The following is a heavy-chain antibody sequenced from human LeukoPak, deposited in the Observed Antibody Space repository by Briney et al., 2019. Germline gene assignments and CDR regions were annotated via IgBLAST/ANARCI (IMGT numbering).Heavy chain of an antibody. V-gene: IGHV3-9*01. Sequence: GRSLRLSCAASGFTFDDYAMHWVRHAPGKGLEWVSGISWNSGSIGYADSVKGRFTISRDNAKNSLYLQMNSLRAEDTALYYCAKEGGGSGWPFYFDYWGQGTLVTVSS. CDR1: GFTFDDYA. CDR2: ISWNSGSI. CDR3: AKEGGGSGWPFYFDY. J-gene: IGHJ4*02. D-gene: IGHD6-19*01.